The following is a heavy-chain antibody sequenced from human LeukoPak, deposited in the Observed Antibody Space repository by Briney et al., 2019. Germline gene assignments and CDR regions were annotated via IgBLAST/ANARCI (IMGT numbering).Heavy chain of an antibody. CDR3: AKERGLTSRWLLYFDD. V-gene: IGHV3-23*01. J-gene: IGHJ4*02. Sequence: PGGSLRLSCAASGFTFSTYAMSWVRQAPGKGLEWVGGGGGGTTYYADSVKGRFTIFRDNSKNTLYLQMDSLTAEDTAVYYCAKERGLTSRWLLYFDDWGQGTLVTVSS. CDR1: GFTFSTYA. CDR2: GGGGTT. D-gene: IGHD5-12*01.